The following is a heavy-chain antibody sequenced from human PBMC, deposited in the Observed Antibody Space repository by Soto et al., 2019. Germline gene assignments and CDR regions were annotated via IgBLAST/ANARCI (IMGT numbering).Heavy chain of an antibody. V-gene: IGHV3-74*01. CDR2: IDTSGHST. Sequence: GGSLRLSCEASGFVFTNFWMHWVRHVPGKGLVWVARIDTSGHSTNYAESVKGRFTISRDNAKNTVSLQMNSLRVEDTGVYYCAKDSWYFDLWSQGSQVTV. CDR1: GFVFTNFW. J-gene: IGHJ4*02. CDR3: AKDSWYFDL. D-gene: IGHD6-13*01.